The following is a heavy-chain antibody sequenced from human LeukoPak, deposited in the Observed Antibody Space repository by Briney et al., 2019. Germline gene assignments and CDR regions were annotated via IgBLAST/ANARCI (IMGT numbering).Heavy chain of an antibody. Sequence: GGSLRLSCAASGFTFSSYAMSWVRQAPGKGLEWVSAISGSGGSTYCADSVKGRFTISRDNSKNTLYLQMYSLRAEDTAVYYCAKDNPTAYSSSSRGGYWGQGTLVTVSS. J-gene: IGHJ4*02. D-gene: IGHD6-6*01. CDR3: AKDNPTAYSSSSRGGY. V-gene: IGHV3-23*01. CDR1: GFTFSSYA. CDR2: ISGSGGST.